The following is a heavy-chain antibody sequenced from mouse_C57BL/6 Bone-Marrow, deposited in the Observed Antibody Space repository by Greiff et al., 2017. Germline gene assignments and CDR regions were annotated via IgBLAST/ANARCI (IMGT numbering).Heavy chain of an antibody. D-gene: IGHD2-3*01. V-gene: IGHV1-82*01. J-gene: IGHJ2*01. CDR1: GYAFSSSW. Sequence: QVKLQQSGPELVKPGASVKISCKASGYAFSSSWMNWVKQRPGKGLEWIGRIYPGDGDTNYNGKFKGKATLTADKSSSTAYMQLSSLTSEDSAVYFCTRYPLGWFGGKGTTLTVSS. CDR2: IYPGDGDT. CDR3: TRYPLGWF.